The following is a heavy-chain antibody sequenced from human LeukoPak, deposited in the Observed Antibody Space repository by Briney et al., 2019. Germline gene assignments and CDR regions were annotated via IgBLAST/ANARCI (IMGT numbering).Heavy chain of an antibody. V-gene: IGHV1-2*04. CDR1: GYTFTDYY. CDR3: ARGGLLLWFGELRLSQNWFDP. CDR2: INPNSGGT. J-gene: IGHJ5*02. Sequence: ASVKVSCKASGYTFTDYYIHWVRQAPGQGLEWMGRINPNSGGTNYAQKFQGWVTMTRDTSISTAYMELSRLRSDDTAVYYCARGGLLLWFGELRLSQNWFDPWGQGTLVTVSS. D-gene: IGHD3-10*01.